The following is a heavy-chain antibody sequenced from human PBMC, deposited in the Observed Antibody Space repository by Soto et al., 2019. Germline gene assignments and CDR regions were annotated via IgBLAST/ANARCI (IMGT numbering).Heavy chain of an antibody. D-gene: IGHD4-17*01. CDR3: ARTKDYGDYVFDY. CDR1: GGSISSGDYY. CDR2: IYYSGST. V-gene: IGHV4-30-4*01. Sequence: QVQLQESGPGLVKPSQTLSLTCTVSGGSISSGDYYWSWIRQPPGKGLEWIGYIYYSGSTYYNPSITSRLTIAVDTSKNQCSLNLSSVTAAGTAVYYGARTKDYGDYVFDYWGQGTPVAVSS. J-gene: IGHJ4*02.